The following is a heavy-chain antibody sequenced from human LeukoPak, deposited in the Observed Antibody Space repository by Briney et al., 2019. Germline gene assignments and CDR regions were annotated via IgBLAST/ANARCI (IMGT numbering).Heavy chain of an antibody. CDR3: GTTVTTGRRY. J-gene: IGHJ4*02. Sequence: GGSLRLSCAASGFTFSSYWMSWVRQAPGKGLEWVANIKQDGSEKYYMDSVKGRFTISRDNAKNSLYLQMNSLRAEDTAVYYCGTTVTTGRRYWGQGTLVTVSS. CDR1: GFTFSSYW. V-gene: IGHV3-7*01. CDR2: IKQDGSEK. D-gene: IGHD4-17*01.